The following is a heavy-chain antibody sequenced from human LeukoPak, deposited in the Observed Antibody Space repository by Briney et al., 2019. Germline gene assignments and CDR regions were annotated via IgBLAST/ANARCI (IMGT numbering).Heavy chain of an antibody. CDR1: GGSISSSSYY. Sequence: SETLSLTCTVPGGSISSSSYYWGWIRQPPGKGLEWIGSIYYSGSTYYNPSLKSRVTISVDTSKNQFSLKLSSVTAADTAVYYCARDKLEYSSSSFDYWGQGTLVTVSS. CDR2: IYYSGST. V-gene: IGHV4-39*07. J-gene: IGHJ4*02. CDR3: ARDKLEYSSSSFDY. D-gene: IGHD6-6*01.